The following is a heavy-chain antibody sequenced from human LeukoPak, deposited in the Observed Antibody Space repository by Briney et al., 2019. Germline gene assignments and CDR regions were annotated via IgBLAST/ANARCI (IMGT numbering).Heavy chain of an antibody. J-gene: IGHJ4*02. Sequence: SETLSLTCTVSGGSISSSSYYWGWIRQPPGKGLEWIGSIYYSGSTYYNPSLKSRVTISVDTSKNQFSLKLSSVTAADTAVYYCAKSPDLEWLSPFDYWGQGTLVTVSS. D-gene: IGHD3-3*01. CDR2: IYYSGST. CDR1: GGSISSSSYY. V-gene: IGHV4-39*01. CDR3: AKSPDLEWLSPFDY.